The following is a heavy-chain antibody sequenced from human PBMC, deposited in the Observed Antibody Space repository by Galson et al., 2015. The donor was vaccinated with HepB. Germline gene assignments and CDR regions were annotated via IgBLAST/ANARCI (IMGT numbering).Heavy chain of an antibody. Sequence: TLSLTCTVSGVSINSGGYHWNWIRQHPGIGLEWLGYRSSTRSNSNPSLRGRLTISLDTSKNQFSLKLSSVTAADTAVYYCALSPTYGSGNCGWFAPWGQGSLVTVSS. CDR3: ALSPTYGSGNCGWFAP. CDR2: RSSTRS. CDR1: GVSINSGGYH. J-gene: IGHJ5*02. V-gene: IGHV4-31*03. D-gene: IGHD3-10*01.